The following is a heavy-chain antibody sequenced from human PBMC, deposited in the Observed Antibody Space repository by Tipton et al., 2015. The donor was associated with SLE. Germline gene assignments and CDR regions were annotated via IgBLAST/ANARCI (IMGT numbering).Heavy chain of an antibody. D-gene: IGHD6-19*01. J-gene: IGHJ4*02. Sequence: SLRLSCAASGFTFSSYEMNWVRQAPGKGLEWVSYISSSGSTIYYADSVKGRFTISRDNSKNTLYLQMNSLRARGAVAGPEDYWGQGTLVTVSS. CDR3: DY. CDR2: ISSSGSTI. V-gene: IGHV3-48*03. CDR1: GFTFSSYE.